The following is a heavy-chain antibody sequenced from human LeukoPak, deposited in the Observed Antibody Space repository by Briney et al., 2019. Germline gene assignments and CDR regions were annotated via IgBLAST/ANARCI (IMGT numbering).Heavy chain of an antibody. CDR3: AREIAAVGTGYYYGMDV. D-gene: IGHD6-13*01. CDR2: INPNSGGT. V-gene: IGHV1-2*02. Sequence: ASVKVSCKASGYTFTGYYMHWVRQAPGQGLEWMGWINPNSGGTNYAQKFQGRVTMTRDTSISTAYMELSRLRSDDTAVYYCAREIAAVGTGYYYGMDVWGQGTTVTVSA. CDR1: GYTFTGYY. J-gene: IGHJ6*01.